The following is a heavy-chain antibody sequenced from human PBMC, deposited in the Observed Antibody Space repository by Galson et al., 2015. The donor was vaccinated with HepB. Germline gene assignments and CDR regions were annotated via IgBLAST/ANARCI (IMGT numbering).Heavy chain of an antibody. D-gene: IGHD3-10*02. CDR1: GITFSTSG. Sequence: SLRLSCAASGITFSTSGMHWVRQAPGKGLEWVAVIWYDASNQHYADSVKGRFTISRDDSKNTLYLQMNSLRAEDTAIYYCARARTNSPYVDYWGQGTLVTVSS. V-gene: IGHV3-33*01. CDR3: ARARTNSPYVDY. J-gene: IGHJ4*02. CDR2: IWYDASNQ.